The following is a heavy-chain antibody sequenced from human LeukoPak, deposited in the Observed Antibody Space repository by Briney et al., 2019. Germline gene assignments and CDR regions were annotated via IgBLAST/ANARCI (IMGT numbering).Heavy chain of an antibody. V-gene: IGHV1-69-2*01. CDR1: GYTFTDYY. D-gene: IGHD3-3*01. CDR2: VDPEDGET. CDR3: ATGTYFTIFGVVTTRPEYFQH. J-gene: IGHJ1*01. Sequence: GSSVKVSCKVSGYTFTDYYMHWVQQAPGKGLEWMGLVDPEDGETIYAEKSQGRVTITADTSTDTAYMELSSLRSEDTAVYYCATGTYFTIFGVVTTRPEYFQHWGQGTLVTVSS.